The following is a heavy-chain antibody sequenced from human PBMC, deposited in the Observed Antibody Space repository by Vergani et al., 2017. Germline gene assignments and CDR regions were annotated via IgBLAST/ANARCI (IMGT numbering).Heavy chain of an antibody. CDR3: ARRAERWETLLRDDFDV. V-gene: IGHV4-34*01. J-gene: IGHJ3*01. CDR2: INRSGTI. Sequence: QVQLQQWGPGLLKPSETLSLTCAVYGGSLSGYYWSWIRLAPGKGLEWIGEINRSGTINYNPTLKSPFNVTIDTSRDHFSLKLRSVSAADTAVYFCARRAERWETLLRDDFDVWGQGTVVTVSP. D-gene: IGHD1-26*01. CDR1: GGSLSGYY.